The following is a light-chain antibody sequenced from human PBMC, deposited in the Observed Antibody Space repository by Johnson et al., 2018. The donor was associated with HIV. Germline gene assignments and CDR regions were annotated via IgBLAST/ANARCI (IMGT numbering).Light chain of an antibody. CDR1: SSNIGENF. Sequence: QSVLTQPPSVSAAPGQKVTFSCSGSSSNIGENFVSWYQHLPGTAPKLLIYDNNKRPTGIPDRFSGSKSGTSATLGITGLQTGDEADYYCGTWDSSLSAAVFGTGTKVTVL. CDR2: DNN. CDR3: GTWDSSLSAAV. V-gene: IGLV1-51*01. J-gene: IGLJ1*01.